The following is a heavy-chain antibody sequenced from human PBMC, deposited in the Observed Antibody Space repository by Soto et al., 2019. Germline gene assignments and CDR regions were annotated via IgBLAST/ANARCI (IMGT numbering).Heavy chain of an antibody. CDR2: INPSGGST. V-gene: IGHV1-46*01. Sequence: ASVKVSCKASGYTFTSYYMHWVRQAPGQGLEWMGIINPSGGSTSYAQKFQGRVTMTTDTSTSTAYMELSSLRSEDTAVYYCARDRDLGDFDYWGQGTLVTVSS. CDR3: ARDRDLGDFDY. CDR1: GYTFTSYY. J-gene: IGHJ4*02. D-gene: IGHD3-10*01.